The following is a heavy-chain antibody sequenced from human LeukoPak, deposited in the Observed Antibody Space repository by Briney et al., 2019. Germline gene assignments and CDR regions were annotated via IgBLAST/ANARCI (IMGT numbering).Heavy chain of an antibody. Sequence: GGSLRLSCAASGFSFSSYAMRWVRQAPGKGLEWVSTLSGNGGSTYYADSVKGRFTISRDNSKNTLYLQTSSLRVDDTAVYYCAKDQSQTHDDSSGFLDWGQGTLVTVYS. V-gene: IGHV3-23*01. J-gene: IGHJ4*02. CDR3: AKDQSQTHDDSSGFLD. CDR1: GFSFSSYA. CDR2: LSGNGGST. D-gene: IGHD3-22*01.